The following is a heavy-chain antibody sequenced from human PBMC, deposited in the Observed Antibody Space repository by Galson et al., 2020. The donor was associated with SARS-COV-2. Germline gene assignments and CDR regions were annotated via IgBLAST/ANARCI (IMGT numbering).Heavy chain of an antibody. CDR2: ISYDGSNK. Sequence: GGSLRLSCAASGFTFSSYAMHWVRQAPGKGLEWVAIISYDGSNKYYADSVKGRFTISRATSKNPLYLQMNSLRAEATAVYYCPRDGQLVYDIFTGYYLDSRTHYDYYGRDVRGQGTTVTVSS. V-gene: IGHV3-30*04. D-gene: IGHD3-9*01. CDR1: GFTFSSYA. J-gene: IGHJ6*02. CDR3: PRDGQLVYDIFTGYYLDSRTHYDYYGRDV.